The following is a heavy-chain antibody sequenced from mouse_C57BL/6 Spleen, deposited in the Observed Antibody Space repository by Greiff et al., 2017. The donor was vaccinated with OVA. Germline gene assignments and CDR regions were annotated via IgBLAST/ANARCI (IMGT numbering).Heavy chain of an antibody. J-gene: IGHJ1*03. D-gene: IGHD2-5*01. Sequence: VQLQQSGPVLVKPGASVKMSCKASGYTFTDYYMNWVKQSHGKSLEWIGVINPYNGGTSYNQKFKGKATLTVDKSSSTAYMELNSLTSEDSAVYYCARGYSNRYFDVWGTGTTVTVSS. CDR2: INPYNGGT. CDR1: GYTFTDYY. V-gene: IGHV1-19*01. CDR3: ARGYSNRYFDV.